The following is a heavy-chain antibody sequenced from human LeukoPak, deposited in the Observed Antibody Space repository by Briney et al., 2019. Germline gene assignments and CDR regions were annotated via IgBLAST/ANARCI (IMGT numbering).Heavy chain of an antibody. CDR1: GYTFTSYY. Sequence: ASVKVSCKAFGYTFTSYYMHWVRQAPGQGLEWMGVINPSGGGTSYAQKFQGRVTMTRDTSTSTVYMELSSLRSEDTAVYYCARFASWDAFDIWGQGTMVTVSS. CDR2: INPSGGGT. J-gene: IGHJ3*02. V-gene: IGHV1-46*01. CDR3: ARFASWDAFDI.